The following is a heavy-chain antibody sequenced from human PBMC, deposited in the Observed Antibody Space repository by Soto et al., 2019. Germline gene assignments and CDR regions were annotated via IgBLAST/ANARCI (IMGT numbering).Heavy chain of an antibody. V-gene: IGHV3-15*01. CDR2: IKSNTEGGTT. J-gene: IGHJ4*02. CDR3: TTDDNDYGLEF. CDR1: GISFSTAW. D-gene: IGHD4-17*01. Sequence: TVGSLRLSCAASGISFSTAWMNWVRQAPGKGLEWVGRIKSNTEGGTTDYVAPVKGRFTISRDDSNNTLYLHMSSLKTEDTAVYYCTTDDNDYGLEFWGPGTLVTVSS.